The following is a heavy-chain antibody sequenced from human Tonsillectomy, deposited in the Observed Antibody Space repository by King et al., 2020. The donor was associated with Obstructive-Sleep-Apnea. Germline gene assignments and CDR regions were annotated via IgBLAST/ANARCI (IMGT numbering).Heavy chain of an antibody. D-gene: IGHD3-22*01. CDR2: MYYSGST. CDR3: ASDSSGHYRFDY. J-gene: IGHJ4*02. V-gene: IGHV4-39*07. CDR1: GGSISSSSYY. Sequence: LQLQESGPGLVKPSETLSLTCTVSGGSISSSSYYWGWIRQPPGKGLGWIGRMYYSGSTYYNPSPKRRVTIAVDTSKNQFSLKLSSVTAADTAMYYCASDSSGHYRFDYWGQGTLVTVSS.